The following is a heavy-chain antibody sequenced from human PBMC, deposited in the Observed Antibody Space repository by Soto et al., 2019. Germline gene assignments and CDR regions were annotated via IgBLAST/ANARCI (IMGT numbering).Heavy chain of an antibody. CDR2: ISYDGSNK. D-gene: IGHD6-19*01. Sequence: HPGGSLRLSCAASGFTFSSYAMHWVRQAPGKGLEWVAVISYDGSNKYYADSVKGRFTISRDNSKNTLYLQMNSLRAEDTAVYYCAREWYSSGCTFDEWGQGTLVTVSS. CDR3: AREWYSSGCTFDE. J-gene: IGHJ4*02. CDR1: GFTFSSYA. V-gene: IGHV3-30-3*01.